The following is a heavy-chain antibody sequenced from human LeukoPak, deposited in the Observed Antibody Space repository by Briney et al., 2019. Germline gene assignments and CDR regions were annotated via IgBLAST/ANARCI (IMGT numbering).Heavy chain of an antibody. V-gene: IGHV3-48*03. CDR2: ISSRGSTI. CDR3: ARLTKYNDYVWGSYRYTGFDY. Sequence: GGSLRLSCAASGFTFSSYEMNWVRQAPGKGLEWVSYISSRGSTIYYADSVKGRFTISRDNAKNTLYLQMNSLRAEDTAVYYCARLTKYNDYVWGSYRYTGFDYWGQGTLVTVSS. D-gene: IGHD3-16*02. J-gene: IGHJ4*02. CDR1: GFTFSSYE.